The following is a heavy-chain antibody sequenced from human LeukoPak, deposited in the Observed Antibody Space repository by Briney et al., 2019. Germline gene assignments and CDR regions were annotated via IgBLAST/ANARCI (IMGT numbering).Heavy chain of an antibody. CDR3: ARDSESCLYYYYGMEV. CDR2: ISYDGSNK. D-gene: IGHD3-10*01. J-gene: IGHJ6*02. V-gene: IGHV3-30*04. CDR1: GFTFSSYA. Sequence: GGSLRLSCAASGFTFSSYAMHWVRQAPGKGLVWVAVISYDGSNKYYADSVKGRFTISRDNSKNTLYLQMNSLRAEDTAVYYCARDSESCLYYYYGMEVWGQGTTVTVSS.